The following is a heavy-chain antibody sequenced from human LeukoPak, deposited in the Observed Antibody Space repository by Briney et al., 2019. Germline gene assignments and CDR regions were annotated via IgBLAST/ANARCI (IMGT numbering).Heavy chain of an antibody. CDR2: ISGGGVNM. CDR1: GFSFINYA. Sequence: PGGSLRLSCAASGFSFINYAMSWVRQAPGKGLEWVSVISGGGVNMFYAESVKGRFTISRDDSKNTVYLQMNSLRAEDTAVYYCAKDPIYYAPAAPYYFDYWGQGTLVTVSS. D-gene: IGHD2-2*01. CDR3: AKDPIYYAPAAPYYFDY. V-gene: IGHV3-23*01. J-gene: IGHJ4*02.